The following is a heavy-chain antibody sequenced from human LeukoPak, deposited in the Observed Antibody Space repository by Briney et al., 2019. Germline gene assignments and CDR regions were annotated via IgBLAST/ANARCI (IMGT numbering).Heavy chain of an antibody. V-gene: IGHV3-7*01. CDR1: GFSFSTYW. CDR3: ARGGSGYSYGKIDS. D-gene: IGHD5-18*01. CDR2: IKQDGSET. Sequence: QSGGSLRLSCETSGFSFSTYWMSWVRQAPGKGLEWVANIKQDGSETYYVDSVKGRFTISRDNAKNSLYLQMNSLRDEDTAVYYCARGGSGYSYGKIDSWGQGILVTVSS. J-gene: IGHJ4*02.